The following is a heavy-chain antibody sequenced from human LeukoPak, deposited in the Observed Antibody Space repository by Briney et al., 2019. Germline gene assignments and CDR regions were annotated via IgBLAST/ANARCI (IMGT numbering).Heavy chain of an antibody. CDR1: GFAFSSYA. D-gene: IGHD5-24*01. CDR2: ISYDGSNK. CDR3: ARDPDRGRDGYTYYFDY. J-gene: IGHJ4*02. Sequence: GGSLRLSCAASGFAFSSYAMHWVRHAPGRGLEWVAVISYDGSNKYYADSVKGRFTISRDNSKNTLYLQMNSLRAEDTAVYYCARDPDRGRDGYTYYFDYWGQGTLVTVSS. V-gene: IGHV3-30-3*01.